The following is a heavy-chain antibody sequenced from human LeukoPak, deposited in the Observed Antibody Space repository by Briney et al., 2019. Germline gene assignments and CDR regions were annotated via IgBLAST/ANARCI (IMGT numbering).Heavy chain of an antibody. V-gene: IGHV3-30*03. CDR3: ASHYYDSSGYYLLDY. CDR2: ISYDGSNK. D-gene: IGHD3-22*01. J-gene: IGHJ4*02. CDR1: GFSFSSYG. Sequence: GGSLRLSCAASGFSFSSYGVHWVRQAPGKGLEWVAVISYDGSNKYYADSVKGQFTISRDNSKNTLYLQMNSLRAEDTAVYYCASHYYDSSGYYLLDYWGQGTLVTVSS.